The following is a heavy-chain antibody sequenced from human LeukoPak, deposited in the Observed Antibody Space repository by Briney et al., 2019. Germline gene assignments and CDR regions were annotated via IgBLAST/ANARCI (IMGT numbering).Heavy chain of an antibody. D-gene: IGHD3-10*01. V-gene: IGHV3-66*01. Sequence: PGGSLRLSCAASGFTVSSNYMSWVRQAPGKGLEWVSVIYSDGSTYYADSVKGRFTISRDNSKNTLYLQMNSLRAEDTAVYYCARDGLYYYGPGSYYTRYYYGMDVWGQGTTVTVSS. CDR2: IYSDGST. CDR3: ARDGLYYYGPGSYYTRYYYGMDV. CDR1: GFTVSSNY. J-gene: IGHJ6*02.